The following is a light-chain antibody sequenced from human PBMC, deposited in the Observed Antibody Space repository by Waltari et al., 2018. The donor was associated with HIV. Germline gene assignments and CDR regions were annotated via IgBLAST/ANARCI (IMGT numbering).Light chain of an antibody. J-gene: IGLJ3*02. CDR1: SSNIGEPSD. Sequence: QSVLTQPPSVSGAPGQRVTIPCTGSSSNIGEPSDVHGYQQFPGTAPKLLIYGNSNRPSGVPDRFSGSRSGTSSSLAISGLQAEDEAHYYCQSFDSSLGGWVFGGGTKLTVL. CDR2: GNS. CDR3: QSFDSSLGGWV. V-gene: IGLV1-40*01.